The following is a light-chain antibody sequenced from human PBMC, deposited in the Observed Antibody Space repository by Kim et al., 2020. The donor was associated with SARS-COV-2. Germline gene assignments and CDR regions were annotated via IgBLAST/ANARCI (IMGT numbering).Light chain of an antibody. Sequence: QSVLTQPPSVSEAPGQKVTISCSGSSSNIGNNYVSWYQQLPGTAPKLLIYDNNKRPSGIPDRFSGSKSGTSATLGITGLQTGDEADYYCGTWDSSLSADWVFGGGTQLTVL. CDR2: DNN. CDR3: GTWDSSLSADWV. J-gene: IGLJ3*02. V-gene: IGLV1-51*01. CDR1: SSNIGNNY.